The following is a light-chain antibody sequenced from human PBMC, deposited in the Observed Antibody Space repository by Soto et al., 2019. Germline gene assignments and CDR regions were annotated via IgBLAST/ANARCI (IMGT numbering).Light chain of an antibody. CDR2: GAS. CDR3: QQYNNWWT. V-gene: IGKV3-15*01. CDR1: QSVSNN. Sequence: EIVMTQSPATLSVSPGERATLSCRASQSVSNNLAWYQKKPGQAPRLLIYGASTRATGIPARFSGSGSGTEFTLIISSLQSEDFSVYYCQQYNNWWTFGQGTKAEIK. J-gene: IGKJ1*01.